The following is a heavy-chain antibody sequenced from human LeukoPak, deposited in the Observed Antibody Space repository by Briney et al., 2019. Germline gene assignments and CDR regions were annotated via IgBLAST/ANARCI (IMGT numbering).Heavy chain of an antibody. CDR3: AKRRGERNSGIYYYFDY. CDR2: ISASGGTT. CDR1: GFTFSSYA. Sequence: GGSLRLSCAASGFTFSSYAMSWVRQAPGKGLEWVSGISASGGTTYYADYVKGRFAIYRDNSKNTLYLQMSSLRAEDTAVYYCAKRRGERNSGIYYYFDYWGQGTLVTVSS. V-gene: IGHV3-23*01. J-gene: IGHJ4*02. D-gene: IGHD3-10*01.